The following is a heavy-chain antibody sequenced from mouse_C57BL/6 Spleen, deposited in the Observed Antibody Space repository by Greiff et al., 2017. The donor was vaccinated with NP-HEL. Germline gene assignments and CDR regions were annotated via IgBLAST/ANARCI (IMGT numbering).Heavy chain of an antibody. V-gene: IGHV5-6*01. J-gene: IGHJ2*01. CDR3: ARHPFDY. CDR1: GFTFSSYG. CDR2: ISSGGSYT. Sequence: VQLKESGGDLVKPGGSLKLSCAASGFTFSSYGMSWVRQTPDKRLEWVATISSGGSYTYYPDSVKGRFTISRDNAKNTLYLQMSSLKSEDTAMYYGARHPFDYWGQGTTLTVSS.